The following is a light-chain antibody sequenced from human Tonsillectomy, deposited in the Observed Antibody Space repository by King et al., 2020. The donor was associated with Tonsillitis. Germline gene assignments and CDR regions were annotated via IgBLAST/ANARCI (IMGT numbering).Light chain of an antibody. CDR3: SSYATRNTV. J-gene: IGLJ3*02. Sequence: KRPSGVSNRFSGSKSGNTASLTISGLQAEDEADYYCSSYATRNTVFGGGTKL. V-gene: IGLV2-14*02.